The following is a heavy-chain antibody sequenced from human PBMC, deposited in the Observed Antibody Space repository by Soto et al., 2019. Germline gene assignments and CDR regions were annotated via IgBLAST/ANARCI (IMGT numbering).Heavy chain of an antibody. CDR3: ARVPVHCSSPNCYSDY. D-gene: IGHD2-2*01. V-gene: IGHV3-21*01. CDR1: GFAFSTYS. Sequence: PGGSLRLSCAASGFAFSTYSMDWVRQAPGKGLEWVSFISGSSTHIYYAESVKGRFTVSRDNAENSLSLQMSSLRAEDTAVYYCARVPVHCSSPNCYSDYWGQGVLVTVSS. J-gene: IGHJ4*02. CDR2: ISGSSTHI.